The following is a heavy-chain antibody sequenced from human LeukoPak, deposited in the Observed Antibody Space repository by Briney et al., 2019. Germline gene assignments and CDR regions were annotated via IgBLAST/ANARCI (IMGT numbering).Heavy chain of an antibody. CDR3: AADYYDSSAHFYFDY. Sequence: GGSLRLSCAASGFTFSSYSVNWVRQAPGKGLEWVSYISSSGSTIYYADSVKGRFTISRGNAKNSLYLQMNSLRAEDTAVYYCAADYYDSSAHFYFDYWGQGALVTVSS. D-gene: IGHD3-22*01. CDR2: ISSSGSTI. CDR1: GFTFSSYS. V-gene: IGHV3-48*01. J-gene: IGHJ4*02.